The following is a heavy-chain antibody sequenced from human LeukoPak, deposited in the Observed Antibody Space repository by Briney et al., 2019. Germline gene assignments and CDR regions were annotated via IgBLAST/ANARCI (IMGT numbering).Heavy chain of an antibody. J-gene: IGHJ4*02. CDR2: IYSGGYT. CDR1: GFTVSSKY. Sequence: AGGSLRLSCGASGFTVSSKYMSWVRQAPGKGLEWVSVIYSGGYTDYADSVKGRFSISRDNSQNTVYLQMNSLRVEDTAIYYCARDWPGIDYWGQGTLVIVSS. V-gene: IGHV3-53*01. CDR3: ARDWPGIDY.